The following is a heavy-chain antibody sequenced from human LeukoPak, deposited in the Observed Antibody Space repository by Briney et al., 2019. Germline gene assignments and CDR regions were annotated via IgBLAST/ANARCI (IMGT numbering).Heavy chain of an antibody. Sequence: ASVKVSCKASGYTFTCYYMYWVRQAPGPGLEWMGSIKPNSGGTNYAQKFHGRVTMTRDTSISTAYMELSRLRSDDTAVYYCAREGLVVVTAIDYWGQGTLVTVSS. V-gene: IGHV1-2*02. CDR2: IKPNSGGT. CDR3: AREGLVVVTAIDY. CDR1: GYTFTCYY. J-gene: IGHJ4*02. D-gene: IGHD2-21*02.